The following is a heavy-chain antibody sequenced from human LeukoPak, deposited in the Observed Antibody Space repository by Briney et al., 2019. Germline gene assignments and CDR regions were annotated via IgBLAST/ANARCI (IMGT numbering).Heavy chain of an antibody. CDR2: IRRDGSVE. V-gene: IGHV3-7*01. Sequence: GGSLRLSCAASGFTFSSYWMTWIRQAPGKGLEWVANIRRDGSVEYYVDSVKGRFTISRDNTKNSLYLQMNSLRAEDTAVYYCAATVTTWVGYSYGRMGDDAFDIWGQGTMVTVSS. CDR1: GFTFSSYW. CDR3: AATVTTWVGYSYGRMGDDAFDI. D-gene: IGHD5-18*01. J-gene: IGHJ3*02.